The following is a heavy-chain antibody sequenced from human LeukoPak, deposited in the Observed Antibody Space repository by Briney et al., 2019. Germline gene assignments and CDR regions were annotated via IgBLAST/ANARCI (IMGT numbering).Heavy chain of an antibody. D-gene: IGHD3-10*01. J-gene: IGHJ6*02. CDR3: ASVWFGESQYYYYYYGMDV. Sequence: GASVKVSCKAPGGTFSSYAISWVRQAPGQGLEWMGRIIPILGIANYAQKFQGRVTITADKSTSTAYMELSSLRSEDTAVYYCASVWFGESQYYYYYYGMDVWGQGTTVTVSS. CDR2: IIPILGIA. V-gene: IGHV1-69*04. CDR1: GGTFSSYA.